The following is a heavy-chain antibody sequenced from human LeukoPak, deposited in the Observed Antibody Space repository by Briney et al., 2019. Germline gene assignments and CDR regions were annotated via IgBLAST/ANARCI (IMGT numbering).Heavy chain of an antibody. CDR1: GGSISSGSYY. J-gene: IGHJ4*02. Sequence: SETLSLTCTVSGGSISSGSYYWSWIRQPAGKGLEWIGRIYTSGSTIYNPSLESRVTISADTSKNQFSLKLNPVTAADTAVYYCARDGPAATFDCWGQGTLVTVSS. CDR2: IYTSGST. V-gene: IGHV4-61*02. D-gene: IGHD2-2*01. CDR3: ARDGPAATFDC.